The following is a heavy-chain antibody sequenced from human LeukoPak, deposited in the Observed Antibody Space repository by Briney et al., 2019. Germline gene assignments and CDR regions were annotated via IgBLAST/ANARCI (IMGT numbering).Heavy chain of an antibody. CDR2: ISSSSSYI. Sequence: EGSLRLSCAASGFTFSSYSMNWVRQAPGKGLEWVSSISSSSSYIYYADSVKGRFTISRDNAKNSLYLQMNSLRAEDTAVYYCARAGYSGSYPVSWFDPWGQGTLVTVSS. J-gene: IGHJ5*02. D-gene: IGHD1-26*01. CDR1: GFTFSSYS. V-gene: IGHV3-21*01. CDR3: ARAGYSGSYPVSWFDP.